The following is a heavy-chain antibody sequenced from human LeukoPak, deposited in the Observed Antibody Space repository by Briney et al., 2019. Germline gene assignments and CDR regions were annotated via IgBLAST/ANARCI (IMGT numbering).Heavy chain of an antibody. CDR3: ASGGVTVYSYGPDY. J-gene: IGHJ4*02. D-gene: IGHD5-18*01. Sequence: ASVKVSCKASGGILSKWSISWVRQAPGQGLEWVGTIIPEFDEAHYAQKLQGRVTISVDDSATAAYMELRSLRSDDTAVYYCASGGVTVYSYGPDYWGQGTLVAVSS. CDR2: IIPEFDEA. V-gene: IGHV1-69*13. CDR1: GGILSKWS.